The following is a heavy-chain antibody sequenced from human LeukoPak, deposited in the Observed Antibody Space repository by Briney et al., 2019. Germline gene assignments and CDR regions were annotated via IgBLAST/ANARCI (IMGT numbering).Heavy chain of an antibody. J-gene: IGHJ4*02. CDR2: IYTSGST. Sequence: PSETLSLTCTVSGGSIDNYYWSWIRQPAGKGLEWIGRIYTSGSTNYNPSLKSRVTMSVDTSKNQFSLKLSSVTAADTAVYYCARTRLEYSSSWYDDYWGQGTLVTVSS. CDR1: GGSIDNYY. CDR3: ARTRLEYSSSWYDDY. V-gene: IGHV4-4*07. D-gene: IGHD6-13*01.